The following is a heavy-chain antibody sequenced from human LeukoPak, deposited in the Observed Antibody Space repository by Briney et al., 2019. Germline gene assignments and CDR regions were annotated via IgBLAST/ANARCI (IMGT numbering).Heavy chain of an antibody. Sequence: EASVKVSCKASGGTFSSYAISWVRQAPGQGLEWMGGIIPIFGTANYAQKFQGRVTITADESTSTAYMELSSLRSDDTAVYYCARQGTKTASGWFDPWGQGTLVTVSS. V-gene: IGHV1-69*13. CDR1: GGTFSSYA. CDR3: ARQGTKTASGWFDP. J-gene: IGHJ5*02. CDR2: IIPIFGTA. D-gene: IGHD1-1*01.